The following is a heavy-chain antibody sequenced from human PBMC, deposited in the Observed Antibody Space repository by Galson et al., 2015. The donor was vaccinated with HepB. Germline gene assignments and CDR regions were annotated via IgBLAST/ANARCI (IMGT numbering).Heavy chain of an antibody. CDR2: ISGTGGSS. J-gene: IGHJ4*02. Sequence: SLRLSCAASGFTFSGYAMGWVRQAPGKGLEWVSTISGTGGSSHYADSVKGRFTISSDSSKNTLYLQMNSLRAEDTAVYYCARKYDSSGYFDYWGQGTLVTVSS. V-gene: IGHV3-23*01. CDR1: GFTFSGYA. D-gene: IGHD3-22*01. CDR3: ARKYDSSGYFDY.